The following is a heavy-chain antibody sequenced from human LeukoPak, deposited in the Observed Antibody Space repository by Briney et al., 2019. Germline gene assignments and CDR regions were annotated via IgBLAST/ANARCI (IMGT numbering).Heavy chain of an antibody. Sequence: ASVKVSCKASGYTFTSYYMHWVRQAPGQGLEWMGWINPNSGGTNYAQKFQGRVTMTRDTSISTAYMELSRLRSDDTAVYYCAREPERYYYYYYMDVWGKGTTVTVSS. D-gene: IGHD1-1*01. CDR1: GYTFTSYY. J-gene: IGHJ6*03. CDR3: AREPERYYYYYYMDV. V-gene: IGHV1-2*02. CDR2: INPNSGGT.